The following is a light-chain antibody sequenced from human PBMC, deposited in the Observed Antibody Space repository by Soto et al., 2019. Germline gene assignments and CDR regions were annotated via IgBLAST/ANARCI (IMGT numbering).Light chain of an antibody. CDR3: QQRSNWPKT. V-gene: IGKV3-11*01. Sequence: EIVLTQSPATLSLSPGERATLSCRASQSVSSYLAWYQHKPGQAPRLLIYDASNSATGIPARFSGSGSGTDFPLTISILEPEDFEVYYCQQRSNWPKTFGPGTKVDIK. CDR2: DAS. CDR1: QSVSSY. J-gene: IGKJ3*01.